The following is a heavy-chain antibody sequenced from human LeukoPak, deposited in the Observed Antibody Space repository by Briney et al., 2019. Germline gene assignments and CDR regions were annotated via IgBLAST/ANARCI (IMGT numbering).Heavy chain of an antibody. J-gene: IGHJ4*02. D-gene: IGHD3-16*02. Sequence: SETLSLTCTVPGGSISSYYWSWIRQPAGKGLEWIGRTYTSGSTNYNPSLKSRVTMSVDTSKNQFSLKLSSVTAADTAVYYCARENIMITFGGVITLFDYWGQGTLVTVSS. V-gene: IGHV4-4*07. CDR2: TYTSGST. CDR3: ARENIMITFGGVITLFDY. CDR1: GGSISSYY.